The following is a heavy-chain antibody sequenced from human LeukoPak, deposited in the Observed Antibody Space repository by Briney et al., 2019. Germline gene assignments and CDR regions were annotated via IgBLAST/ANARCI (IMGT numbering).Heavy chain of an antibody. J-gene: IGHJ3*02. CDR2: IIPIFGTA. Sequence: AASVKVSCKASGGTFSSYAISLVRQAPGQGLEWMGRIIPIFGTANYAQKFQGRVTITTDESTSTAYMELSSLRSEDTAVYYCAREPIKQLWFRVAGTSDAFDIWGQGTMVTVSS. CDR3: AREPIKQLWFRVAGTSDAFDI. V-gene: IGHV1-69*05. CDR1: GGTFSSYA. D-gene: IGHD5-18*01.